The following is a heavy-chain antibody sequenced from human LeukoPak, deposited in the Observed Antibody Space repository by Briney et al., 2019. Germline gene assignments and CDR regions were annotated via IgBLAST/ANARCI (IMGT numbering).Heavy chain of an antibody. Sequence: GGSLRLSCAASGFTFSRYSMNWVRQAPGKGLEWVSAICISSNYIYYTDSVKGRFTISRDNAKNSLYLQMNSLRAEGTAVYYCARGSRFGVVERDAFDIWGQGTMVTVSS. CDR1: GFTFSRYS. D-gene: IGHD3-3*01. CDR2: ICISSNYI. V-gene: IGHV3-21*01. CDR3: ARGSRFGVVERDAFDI. J-gene: IGHJ3*02.